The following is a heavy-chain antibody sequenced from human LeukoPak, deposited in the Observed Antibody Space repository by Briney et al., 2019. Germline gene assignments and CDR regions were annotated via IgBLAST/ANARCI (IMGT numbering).Heavy chain of an antibody. D-gene: IGHD2-21*02. J-gene: IGHJ3*02. CDR3: AREGTARDAFDI. Sequence: KPARSLRLSCAASGFTFSYYAMHWVRQAPGKGLEWVAFISSDGSDKYYADSMKGRFTISRDNSKNTLYLRMTSLRGEDTAMYYCAREGTARDAFDIWGQGTMVTVSS. V-gene: IGHV3-30-3*01. CDR2: ISSDGSDK. CDR1: GFTFSYYA.